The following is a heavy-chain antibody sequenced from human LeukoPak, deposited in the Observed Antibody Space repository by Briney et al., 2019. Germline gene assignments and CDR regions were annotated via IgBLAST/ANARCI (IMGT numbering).Heavy chain of an antibody. CDR2: INPNSGGT. CDR3: ARVPNYDFWSGPYYYYMDV. D-gene: IGHD3-3*01. Sequence: ASVKVSCKASGYTFTCYYMHWVRQAPGQGREGMGWINPNSGGTNYAQKFQGRVTMTRDTSLSTAYMELSRLRSDDTAVYYCARVPNYDFWSGPYYYYMDVWGKGTTVTVSS. J-gene: IGHJ6*03. CDR1: GYTFTCYY. V-gene: IGHV1-2*02.